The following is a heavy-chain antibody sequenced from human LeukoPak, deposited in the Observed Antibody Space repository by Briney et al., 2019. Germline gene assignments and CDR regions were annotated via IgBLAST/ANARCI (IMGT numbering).Heavy chain of an antibody. CDR3: ARYHDSSDY. Sequence: SETLSLTCAVYGGSFSGYYWSWIRQPPGKGLEWIGEINHSGSTNYNPSLKSRVTISVDTSKNQFSLNLRFVTAADTAVYYCARYHDSSDYWGQGTLVTVSS. D-gene: IGHD3-22*01. CDR2: INHSGST. V-gene: IGHV4-34*01. J-gene: IGHJ4*02. CDR1: GGSFSGYY.